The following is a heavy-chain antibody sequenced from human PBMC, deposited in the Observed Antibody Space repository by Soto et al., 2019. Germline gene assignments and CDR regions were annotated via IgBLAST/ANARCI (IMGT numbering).Heavy chain of an antibody. V-gene: IGHV3-73*01. CDR1: GFTFSDSA. CDR3: ARNFGYDGPGTEYFQH. J-gene: IGHJ1*01. CDR2: IRNKGNNYAT. Sequence: GGSLRRSCSASGFTFSDSAMHWVRPASGKGLEWVGRIRNKGNNYATAYTASVKGRFTISRDNSKNTLYPQMNSLRAEDTAVYYCARNFGYDGPGTEYFQHWGQGTLVTVSS. D-gene: IGHD3-10*01.